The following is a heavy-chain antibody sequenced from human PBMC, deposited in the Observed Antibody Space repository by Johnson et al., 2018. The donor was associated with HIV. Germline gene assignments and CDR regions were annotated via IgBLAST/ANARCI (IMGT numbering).Heavy chain of an antibody. J-gene: IGHJ3*02. D-gene: IGHD6-6*01. CDR1: GFTFSSYP. Sequence: QVQLVESGGGVVQPGRSLRLSCAASGFTFSSYPMHWVRQAPGKGLAWVAIISYDGGSKYYADSVKGRFTISRDNAKNSLYLQMNSLRAEDTAVYYCARDVIKVIAARDDAFDIWGQGTMVTVSS. CDR2: ISYDGGSK. V-gene: IGHV3-30*04. CDR3: ARDVIKVIAARDDAFDI.